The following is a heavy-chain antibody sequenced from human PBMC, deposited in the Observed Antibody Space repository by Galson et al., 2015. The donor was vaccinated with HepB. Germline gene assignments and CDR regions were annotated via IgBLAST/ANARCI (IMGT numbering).Heavy chain of an antibody. CDR3: AKDLPLATGHYYYYGMDV. V-gene: IGHV3-33*06. Sequence: SLRLSCAASGFTFSSYGMHWVRQAPGKGLEWVAVIWYDGSNKYYADSVKGRFTSSRDNSKNTLYLQMNSLRAEDTAVYYCAKDLPLATGHYYYYGMDVWGQGTTVTVSS. J-gene: IGHJ6*02. CDR1: GFTFSSYG. CDR2: IWYDGSNK. D-gene: IGHD1-14*01.